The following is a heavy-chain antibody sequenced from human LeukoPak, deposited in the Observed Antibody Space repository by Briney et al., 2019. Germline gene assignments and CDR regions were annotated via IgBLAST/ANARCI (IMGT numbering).Heavy chain of an antibody. CDR2: IYSGGST. D-gene: IGHD2-2*01. J-gene: IGHJ3*02. CDR1: GFTVSSTY. CDR3: ARDRGLVPSARNVFDI. Sequence: GGSLRLSCAASGFTVSSTYMSWVRQAPGKGLEWVSVIYSGGSTYYADSVKGRFTISRDNSKNTLYLQMNRLRAEDTAVYYCARDRGLVPSARNVFDIWGQGTMVTVSS. V-gene: IGHV3-53*01.